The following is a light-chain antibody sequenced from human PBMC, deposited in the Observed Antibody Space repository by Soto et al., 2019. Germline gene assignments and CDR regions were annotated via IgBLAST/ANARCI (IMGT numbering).Light chain of an antibody. CDR1: SSDDGGYNY. CDR2: EVN. J-gene: IGLJ1*01. Sequence: QSALTQPASVSGSPGQSITISCTGTSSDDGGYNYVSWYQQHTGKAPKLMIYEVNYRPLGVSNRFSGSKSGNTASLTISGLQVEDEADYYCSSYTTSSTLHVFGTGTKVTVL. V-gene: IGLV2-14*01. CDR3: SSYTTSSTLHV.